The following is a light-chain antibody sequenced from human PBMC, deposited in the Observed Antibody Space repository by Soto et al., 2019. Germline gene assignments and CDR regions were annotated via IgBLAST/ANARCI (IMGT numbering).Light chain of an antibody. CDR3: QQSYSTRWT. J-gene: IGKJ1*01. Sequence: IQMTQSPSSLSASVGDRVIITCRASQTISSHLNWYQQKPGKAPNLLVYAASSLQSGVPSRFTGSGSGTDFTLTISSLQPEDFATYYCQQSYSTRWTFGQGTKVDIK. CDR1: QTISSH. V-gene: IGKV1-39*01. CDR2: AAS.